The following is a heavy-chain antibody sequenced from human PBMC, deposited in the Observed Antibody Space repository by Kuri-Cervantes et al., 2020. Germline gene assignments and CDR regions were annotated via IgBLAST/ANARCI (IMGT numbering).Heavy chain of an antibody. CDR2: ISYDGSNK. J-gene: IGHJ3*02. CDR3: ARAGAHTMVQGVTTREHDAFDI. Sequence: GESLKISCAASGFTSSSYGMHWVRQAPGKGLEWVAVISYDGSNKYYADSVKGRFTISRDNSKNTLYLQMNSLRAEDTAVYYCARAGAHTMVQGVTTREHDAFDIWGQGTMVTVSS. V-gene: IGHV3-30*03. D-gene: IGHD3-10*01. CDR1: GFTSSSYG.